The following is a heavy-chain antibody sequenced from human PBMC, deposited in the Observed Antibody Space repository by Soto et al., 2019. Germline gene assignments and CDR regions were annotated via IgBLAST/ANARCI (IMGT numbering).Heavy chain of an antibody. Sequence: VQLLESGGGLVQPGGSLRLSCAASGFTFRDYAMNWVRLSPGKGLEGVSDISGNGNSARYADSVKGRFTISRDNSKDTLYLQMKSLRVDATAVYYCGKERRGSGWSVCNFWGQGSLVTVSS. V-gene: IGHV3-23*01. D-gene: IGHD6-19*01. CDR3: GKERRGSGWSVCNF. J-gene: IGHJ4*02. CDR1: GFTFRDYA. CDR2: ISGNGNSA.